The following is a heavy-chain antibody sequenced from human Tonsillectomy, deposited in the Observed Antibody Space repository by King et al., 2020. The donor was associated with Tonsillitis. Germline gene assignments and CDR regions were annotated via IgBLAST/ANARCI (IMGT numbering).Heavy chain of an antibody. Sequence: EVQLVESGGGLVQPGGSLRLSCAASGFTFSSYSMNWVRQAPGKGLEGGSYISSSSSTIYYADSVQGRFTISRDNAKNSLYLQMNSLRAEDTAVYHCARDRSSGWSGIVDYWGQGTLVSVSS. J-gene: IGHJ4*02. V-gene: IGHV3-48*01. CDR3: ARDRSSGWSGIVDY. D-gene: IGHD6-19*01. CDR1: GFTFSSYS. CDR2: ISSSSSTI.